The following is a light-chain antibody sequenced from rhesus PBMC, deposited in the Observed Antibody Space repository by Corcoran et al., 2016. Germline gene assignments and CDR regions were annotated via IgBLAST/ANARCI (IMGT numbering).Light chain of an antibody. Sequence: QVILTQSPATLSLSPGERATLSCRASQSVSSYLAWYQQKPGQAPRLLIYGASSRATGIPDRFSGSGSGTDFTITISSLEPKDVGVYHCYQHSSGYSFGQGTKVEIK. CDR1: QSVSSY. CDR3: YQHSSGYS. J-gene: IGKJ2*01. V-gene: IGKV3-10*01. CDR2: GAS.